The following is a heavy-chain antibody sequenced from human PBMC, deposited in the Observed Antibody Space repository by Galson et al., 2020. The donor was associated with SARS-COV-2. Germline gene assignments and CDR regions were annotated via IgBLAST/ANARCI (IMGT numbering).Heavy chain of an antibody. J-gene: IGHJ4*02. CDR1: GFTFSSYE. D-gene: IGHD3-22*01. CDR3: ARDRSGYYDSSGYYYYFDY. V-gene: IGHV3-48*03. CDR2: ISSSGSTI. Sequence: GESLKISCAASGFTFSSYEMNWVRQAPGKGLEWVSYISSSGSTIYYADSVKGRFTISRDNAKNSLYLQMNSLRAEDTAVYYCARDRSGYYDSSGYYYYFDYWGQGTLVTVSS.